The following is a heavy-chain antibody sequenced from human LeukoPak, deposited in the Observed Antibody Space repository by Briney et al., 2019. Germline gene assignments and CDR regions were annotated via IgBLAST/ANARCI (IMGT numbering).Heavy chain of an antibody. D-gene: IGHD6-19*01. CDR1: GFTFRDYA. CDR2: FSAGGNRT. J-gene: IGHJ4*02. Sequence: TGGSLRLSCAASGFTFRDYAMTWVRQAPGKGPEWVSTFSAGGNRTYYADSVKGRFIITRDNSKNTLYLQMNSLRAEDTAVYYCAKAYHDSGCLIDYWGQGTLVTVSS. V-gene: IGHV3-23*01. CDR3: AKAYHDSGCLIDY.